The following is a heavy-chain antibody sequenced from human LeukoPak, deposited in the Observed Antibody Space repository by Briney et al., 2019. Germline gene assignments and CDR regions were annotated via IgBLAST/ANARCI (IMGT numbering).Heavy chain of an antibody. Sequence: SETLSLTCTVSGGSISSYYWSWIRQPAGKGLEWIGRIYTSGSTNYNPSLKSRVTMSVDTSKNQFSLKLSSVTAADTAVYYCARSGYCSSTSCYHNYYMDVWGKGTTVTVSS. J-gene: IGHJ6*03. V-gene: IGHV4-4*07. CDR2: IYTSGST. CDR3: ARSGYCSSTSCYHNYYMDV. D-gene: IGHD2-2*01. CDR1: GGSISSYY.